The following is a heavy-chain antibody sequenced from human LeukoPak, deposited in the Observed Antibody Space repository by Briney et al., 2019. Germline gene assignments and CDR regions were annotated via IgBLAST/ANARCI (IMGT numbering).Heavy chain of an antibody. CDR1: GFTFSSYA. V-gene: IGHV3-64*01. CDR3: ARGRRRAAAYDFWSGYYLDY. CDR2: ISSNGGST. D-gene: IGHD3-3*01. Sequence: PGGSLRLSCAASGFTFSSYAMHWVRQAPGKGLEYVSAISSNGGSTYYANSVKGRFTISRDNSRNTLYLQMGSLRAEDMAVYYCARGRRRAAAYDFWSGYYLDYWGQGTLVTVSS. J-gene: IGHJ4*02.